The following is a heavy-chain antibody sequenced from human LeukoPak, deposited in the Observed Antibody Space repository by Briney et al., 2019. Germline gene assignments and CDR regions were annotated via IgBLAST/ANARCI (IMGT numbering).Heavy chain of an antibody. Sequence: GGSLRLSCAASGFTFSSYSMNWVRQAPGKGLEWVSSISSSSSYIYYAHSVKGRFTLSRDNAKNSLYLQMTSLRAEDTAVYYCARDQDIVVVPAARIDYWGQGTLVTVSS. J-gene: IGHJ4*02. CDR1: GFTFSSYS. CDR3: ARDQDIVVVPAARIDY. CDR2: ISSSSSYI. D-gene: IGHD2-2*01. V-gene: IGHV3-21*01.